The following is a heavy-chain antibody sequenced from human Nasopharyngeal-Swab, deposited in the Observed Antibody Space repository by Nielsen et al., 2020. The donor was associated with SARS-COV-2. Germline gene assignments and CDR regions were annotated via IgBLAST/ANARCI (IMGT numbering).Heavy chain of an antibody. J-gene: IGHJ4*02. CDR3: ARGHSRIIVVVPWRKGYFDY. CDR1: GYTFTSYY. Sequence: ASVKVSCKASGYTFTSYYMHWVRQAPGQGLEWMGIINPSGGSKSYAQKFQGRATMTRDTSTRTVYMELSSLRSEDTAVYYCARGHSRIIVVVPWRKGYFDYWGQGTLVTVSS. V-gene: IGHV1-46*01. CDR2: INPSGGSK. D-gene: IGHD2-2*01.